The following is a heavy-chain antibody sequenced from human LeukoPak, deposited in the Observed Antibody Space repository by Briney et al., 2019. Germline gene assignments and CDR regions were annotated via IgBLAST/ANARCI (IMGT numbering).Heavy chain of an antibody. Sequence: ASVKVSCKASGYTFTNYGFSWVRQAPGQGLEWMGWISAYNGYTDYAQKFQSRVTMTTDTSTSTAYMELRSLRSDDTAAYYCARDKAVTTEVTQHFQHWGQGTLATVSS. D-gene: IGHD4-23*01. CDR1: GYTFTNYG. J-gene: IGHJ1*01. V-gene: IGHV1-18*01. CDR2: ISAYNGYT. CDR3: ARDKAVTTEVTQHFQH.